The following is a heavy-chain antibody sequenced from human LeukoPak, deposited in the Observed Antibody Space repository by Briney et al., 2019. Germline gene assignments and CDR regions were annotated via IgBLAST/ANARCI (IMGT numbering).Heavy chain of an antibody. CDR3: ARGLGSTSAPGMDV. D-gene: IGHD2-2*01. Sequence: SETLSLTCAVYGGSFSGYYWSWIRQRPGKGLEWIGEINHSGSTNYNPSLKSRVTISVDTPKNQFSLKLSSVTAADTAVYYCARGLGSTSAPGMDVWGQGTTVTVSS. J-gene: IGHJ6*02. CDR2: INHSGST. V-gene: IGHV4-34*01. CDR1: GGSFSGYY.